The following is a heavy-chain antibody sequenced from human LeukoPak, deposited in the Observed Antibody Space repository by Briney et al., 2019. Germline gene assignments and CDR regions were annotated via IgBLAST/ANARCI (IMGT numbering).Heavy chain of an antibody. CDR1: GGSTNSYF. D-gene: IGHD3-22*01. CDR2: IYYAATT. V-gene: IGHV4-59*08. CDR3: AKAVGSSGYFSRDAFDI. Sequence: SETLSLTCTVSGGSTNSYFWSWIRQPPGKGLEWIGLIYYAATTNYNPSLKSRVTISVDRSKSQLSLQLRSVTAADTAVYYCAKAVGSSGYFSRDAFDIWGQGTMVTVSS. J-gene: IGHJ3*02.